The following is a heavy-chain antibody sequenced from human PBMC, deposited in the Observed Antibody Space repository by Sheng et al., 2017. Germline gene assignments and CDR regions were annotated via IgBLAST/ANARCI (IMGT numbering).Heavy chain of an antibody. CDR1: GGSISSSSYY. V-gene: IGHV4-39*07. D-gene: IGHD2-15*01. CDR3: ARDGIVVVVAATPDAFDI. Sequence: QLQLQESGPGLVKPSETLSLTCTVSGGSISSSSYYWGWIRQPPGKGLEWIGSIYYSGSTYYNPSLKSRVTISVDTSKNQFSLKLSSMTAADTAVYYCARDGIVVVVAATPDAFDIWAKGQWSP. CDR2: IYYSGST. J-gene: IGHJ3*02.